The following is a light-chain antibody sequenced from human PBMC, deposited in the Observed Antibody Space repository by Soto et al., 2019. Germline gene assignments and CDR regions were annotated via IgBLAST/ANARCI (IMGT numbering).Light chain of an antibody. V-gene: IGLV2-14*01. CDR1: HSDVGGYDR. CDR3: TSFTSTNTWV. CDR2: EVS. J-gene: IGLJ3*02. Sequence: QSVLTQPASVSASPGQSITISCTGTHSDVGGYDRVSWSQQHPGKPPKLIIFEVSYRPSGVSNRFSGSKSGNTASLTISGIQPEDEADYYCTSFTSTNTWVFGGGTKLTVL.